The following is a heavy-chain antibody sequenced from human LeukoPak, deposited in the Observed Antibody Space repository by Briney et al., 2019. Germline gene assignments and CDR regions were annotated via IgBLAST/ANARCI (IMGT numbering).Heavy chain of an antibody. CDR3: ARDARHRYCSSSSCYRGWLDP. D-gene: IGHD2-2*01. CDR1: RGTFSSYA. CDR2: IIPIFGTA. Sequence: SVKVSCKASRGTFSSYAISWVRQAPGQGLEWMGGIIPIFGTANYAQKFQGRVTITADESTSTAYMELSSLRSEDTAVYYCARDARHRYCSSSSCYRGWLDPWSQGTPVTVSS. J-gene: IGHJ5*02. V-gene: IGHV1-69*13.